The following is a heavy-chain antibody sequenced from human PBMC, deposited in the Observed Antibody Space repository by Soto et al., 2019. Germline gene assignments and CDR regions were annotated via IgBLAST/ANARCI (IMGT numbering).Heavy chain of an antibody. CDR3: ARDQVTMVRGVITGWFDP. D-gene: IGHD3-10*01. V-gene: IGHV1-69*06. J-gene: IGHJ5*02. CDR2: IIPIFGTA. CDR1: GGTFSSYA. Sequence: QVQLVQSGAEVKKPGSSVKVSCKASGGTFSSYAISWVRQAPGQGLEWMGGIIPIFGTANYAQKFQGRVTITADKSTSIAYMELSSLRSEDTAVYYCARDQVTMVRGVITGWFDPWGQGTLVTVSS.